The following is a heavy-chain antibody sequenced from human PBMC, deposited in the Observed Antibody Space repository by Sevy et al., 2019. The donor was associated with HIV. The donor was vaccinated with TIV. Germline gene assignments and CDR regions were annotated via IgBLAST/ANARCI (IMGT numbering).Heavy chain of an antibody. CDR2: IRQDGSEK. Sequence: GGSLRLSCAVSGFTFRNFWMSWVRQAPGKGLEWVANIRQDGSEKYYVDSVRGRFTISRDNFQNSLFLQMNSLRPEDTAVYYCALERLSSDVAEYFQNWGQGTLVTVSS. J-gene: IGHJ1*01. CDR1: GFTFRNFW. D-gene: IGHD1-1*01. CDR3: ALERLSSDVAEYFQN. V-gene: IGHV3-7*01.